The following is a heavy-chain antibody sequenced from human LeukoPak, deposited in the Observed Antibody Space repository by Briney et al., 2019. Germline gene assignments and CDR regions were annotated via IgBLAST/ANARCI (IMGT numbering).Heavy chain of an antibody. J-gene: IGHJ4*02. CDR2: INAGNGNT. CDR1: GYTFTSYA. Sequence: ASVTVSCTASGYTFTSYAMHWVRQAPGQRLEWMGWINAGNGNTKYSQKFQGRVTITRDTSASTAYMELSSLRSEDTAVYYCASMDKLGYCSSTSCYGFDYWGQGTLVTVSS. D-gene: IGHD2-2*01. CDR3: ASMDKLGYCSSTSCYGFDY. V-gene: IGHV1-3*01.